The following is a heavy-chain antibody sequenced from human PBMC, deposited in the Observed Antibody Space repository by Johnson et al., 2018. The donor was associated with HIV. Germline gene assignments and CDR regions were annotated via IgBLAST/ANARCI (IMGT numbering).Heavy chain of an antibody. J-gene: IGHJ3*02. D-gene: IGHD2-2*01. V-gene: IGHV3-20*04. Sequence: VQLVESGGGVVQPGGSLRLSCAASGFTFSSYGMHWVRQAPGKGLEWVSGINWNGGDTGYADSVKGRFTISRDNAKNSLYLQMNSLRAGDTAVSYCALDRYCSSTSCRADNDAFDIWGQGTMVTGSS. CDR1: GFTFSSYG. CDR3: ALDRYCSSTSCRADNDAFDI. CDR2: INWNGGDT.